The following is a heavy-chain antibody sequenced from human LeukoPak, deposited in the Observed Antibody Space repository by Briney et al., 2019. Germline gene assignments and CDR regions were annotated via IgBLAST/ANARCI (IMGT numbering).Heavy chain of an antibody. CDR2: INPSGGST. Sequence: ASVKVSCKASGYTFTSYYMHWVRQAPGQGLEWMGIINPSGGSTSYAQKFQGRVTMTRDMSTSTVYMGLSSLRSEDTAVYYCARETVEYSSSSSRFDPWGQGTLVTVSS. CDR1: GYTFTSYY. V-gene: IGHV1-46*01. CDR3: ARETVEYSSSSSRFDP. D-gene: IGHD6-6*01. J-gene: IGHJ5*02.